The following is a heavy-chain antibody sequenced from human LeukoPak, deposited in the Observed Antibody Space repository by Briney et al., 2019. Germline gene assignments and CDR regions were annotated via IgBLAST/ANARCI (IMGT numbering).Heavy chain of an antibody. V-gene: IGHV4-59*12. J-gene: IGHJ4*02. Sequence: PSETLSLTCTVSGVSISSYYWSWIRQPPGKGLEWIGYIHYSGSTNYNPSLRSRVTISVDKSKNQFSLKLSSVTAADTAVYYCARKGHDIHYFDYWGQGTLVTVSS. CDR2: IHYSGST. CDR3: ARKGHDIHYFDY. CDR1: GVSISSYY.